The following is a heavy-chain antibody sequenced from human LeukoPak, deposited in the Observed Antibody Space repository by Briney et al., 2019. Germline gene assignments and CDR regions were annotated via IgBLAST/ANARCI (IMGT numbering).Heavy chain of an antibody. CDR2: IYYSGST. CDR1: GGSISYYY. V-gene: IGHV4-59*08. Sequence: SETLSLTCTVSGGSISYYYWSWIRLPPGSRLEWIGYIYYSGSTNYNPSLKSRVTISVDTSKNQFSLKLTSVTAADTAVYYCARLSHYPSGYWYFDLWGRGTLVTVFS. CDR3: ARLSHYPSGYWYFDL. J-gene: IGHJ2*01. D-gene: IGHD1-26*01.